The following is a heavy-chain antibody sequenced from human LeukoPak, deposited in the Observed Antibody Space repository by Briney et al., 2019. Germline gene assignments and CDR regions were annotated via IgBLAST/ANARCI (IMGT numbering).Heavy chain of an antibody. D-gene: IGHD3-22*01. CDR3: ARRAGDYSHPYDY. CDR2: IYSGGNT. J-gene: IGHJ4*02. V-gene: IGHV3-53*01. Sequence: GGSLRLSCEASGFTFSNHWMHWVRQAPGKGLEWVSFIYSGGNTHNSDSVKGRFTISRDNSKNTLYLQMNSLRAEDTAVYYCARRAGDYSHPYDYWGQGTLVTVSS. CDR1: GFTFSNHW.